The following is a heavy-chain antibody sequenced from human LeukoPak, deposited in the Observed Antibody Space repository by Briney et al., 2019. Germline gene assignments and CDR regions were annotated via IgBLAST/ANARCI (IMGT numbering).Heavy chain of an antibody. CDR1: SGSISSSSYY. J-gene: IGHJ3*02. CDR2: IYYSGST. V-gene: IGHV4-39*01. CDR3: AGYMTLDI. Sequence: SETLSLTCTVSSGSISSSSYYWGWIRQPPGKGLEWIGSIYYSGSTYYNPSLKSRVTISVDTSKNQFSLKLSSVTAADTAVYYCAGYMTLDIWGQGTMVTVSS. D-gene: IGHD2-21*02.